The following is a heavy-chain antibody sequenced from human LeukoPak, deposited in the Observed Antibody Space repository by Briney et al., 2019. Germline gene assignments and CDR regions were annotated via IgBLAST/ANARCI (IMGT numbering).Heavy chain of an antibody. CDR1: GFTFSSYR. J-gene: IGHJ4*02. CDR2: ISSSSSYI. D-gene: IGHD3-9*01. CDR3: ARDSSYYDILTGYLPHTRTLDY. V-gene: IGHV3-21*01. Sequence: GGSLRLSCAASGFTFSSYRMNWVRQAPGKGLEWVSSISSSSSYIYYADSVKGRFTISRDDAKNSLYLQMNSLRAEDTTLYYCARDSSYYDILTGYLPHTRTLDYWGQGTLVTVSS.